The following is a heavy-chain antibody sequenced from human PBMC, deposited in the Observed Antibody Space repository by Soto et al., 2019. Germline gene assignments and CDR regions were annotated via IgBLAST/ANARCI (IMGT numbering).Heavy chain of an antibody. V-gene: IGHV4-59*02. CDR2: IYNTGTT. D-gene: IGHD3-9*01. CDR3: ARGHGIYVRFDF. CDR1: GGSVYDFY. Sequence: LSLTCSVSGGSVYDFYWNWLRQSPGKGLEWIGNIYNTGTTNYNPSLGSRATISIDTSKNQFSLHLKSVTAADSAMYFCARGHGIYVRFDFWGQGALVTVSS. J-gene: IGHJ4*02.